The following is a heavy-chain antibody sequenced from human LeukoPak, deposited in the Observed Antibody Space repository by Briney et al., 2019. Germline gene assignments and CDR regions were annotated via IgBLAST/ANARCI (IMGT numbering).Heavy chain of an antibody. J-gene: IGHJ4*02. V-gene: IGHV3-30-3*02. CDR3: AKLEGNDYGDY. CDR1: GFTFSSYA. D-gene: IGHD4-17*01. CDR2: ISYDGSNK. Sequence: PGRSLRLSCAASGFTFSSYAMHWVRQAPGKGLEWVAVISYDGSNKYYADSVKGRFTISRDNSKNTLYLQMNSLRAEDTAVYYCAKLEGNDYGDYWGQRTLVTVSS.